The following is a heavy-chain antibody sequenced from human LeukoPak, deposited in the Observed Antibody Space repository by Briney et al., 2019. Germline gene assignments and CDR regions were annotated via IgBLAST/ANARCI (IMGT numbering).Heavy chain of an antibody. CDR3: AKGNPRPD. D-gene: IGHD6-25*01. Sequence: GGSRRLSCAASGFTFSTYEMNWFRQAPGRGPEWIAYIRSGGDKTNYAVSVKRRFTISRDDATNSLYLQMNSLRVEDTAVYYFAKGNPRPDWGQGTLVTVSS. J-gene: IGHJ4*02. CDR2: IRSGGDKT. CDR1: GFTFSTYE. V-gene: IGHV3-48*03.